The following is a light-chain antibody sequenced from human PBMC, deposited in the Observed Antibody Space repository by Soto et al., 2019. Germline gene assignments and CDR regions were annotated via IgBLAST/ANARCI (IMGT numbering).Light chain of an antibody. CDR2: DVS. J-gene: IGLJ1*01. Sequence: QSVLTQPRSVSGSPGQSVSISCTGTSSDVGGYNYVSWYQQHPGKAPKLMIYDVSMRPSGVPDRFSGSKSGNTASLTISGPQAEDEADYYCCSYAGSYTVYVFGTGTKVTV. CDR1: SSDVGGYNY. V-gene: IGLV2-11*01. CDR3: CSYAGSYTVYV.